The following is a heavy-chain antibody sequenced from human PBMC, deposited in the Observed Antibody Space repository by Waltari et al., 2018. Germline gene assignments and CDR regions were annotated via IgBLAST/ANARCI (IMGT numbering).Heavy chain of an antibody. J-gene: IGHJ4*02. CDR1: GFSFSSYS. V-gene: IGHV3-21*01. CDR3: VSGGWGFYFDY. Sequence: EVQLVESGGGLVKPGGSLRLSCGASGFSFSSYSMNWVRQAPGKGLEGVSSSSSSTTYIHYADSVKGRFTISRDNAKNSLYLQVNSLRVEDTAVYYCVSGGWGFYFDYWGQGTVVTVSS. CDR2: SSSSTTYI. D-gene: IGHD7-27*01.